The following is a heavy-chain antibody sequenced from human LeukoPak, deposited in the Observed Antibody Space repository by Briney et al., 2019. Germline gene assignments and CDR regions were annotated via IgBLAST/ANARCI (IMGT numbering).Heavy chain of an antibody. D-gene: IGHD1-26*01. V-gene: IGHV3-48*02. J-gene: IGHJ4*02. CDR2: ITASGTAM. Sequence: GGSLILSCAASGFTFISYSMNWVRQAPGKGLEWVSHITASGTAMFYADSVKGRFTISRDNAKNSLYLQMNSLRDEDTAVYYCASSGSYRFDYWGQGTLVTVSS. CDR3: ASSGSYRFDY. CDR1: GFTFISYS.